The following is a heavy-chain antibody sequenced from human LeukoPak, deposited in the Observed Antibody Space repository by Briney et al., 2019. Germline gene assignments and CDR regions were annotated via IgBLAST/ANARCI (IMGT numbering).Heavy chain of an antibody. D-gene: IGHD5-12*01. CDR3: ARVINTGCRQNDR. J-gene: IGHJ4*02. CDR1: GGSISSGTYY. Sequence: SETPSLTCTVSGGSISSGTYYWGWIRQPPGKGLEWIGSISYSGSTYYNPSLQSRVTMSVDKSKNRLSLQLTSVTAADTAVYYCARVINTGCRQNDRWGQGTLVTVSS. CDR2: ISYSGST. V-gene: IGHV4-39*07.